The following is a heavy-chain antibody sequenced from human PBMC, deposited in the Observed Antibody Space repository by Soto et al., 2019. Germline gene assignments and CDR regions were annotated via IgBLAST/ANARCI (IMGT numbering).Heavy chain of an antibody. Sequence: QVQLVETGGAVVPPGRSLRLSCAASGFTFSSYGMHWVRQAPGKGLEWVAVIWSDGSNDYYADSVKGRFTISRDNSKNTLFLQMNSLRAEDTAVYYCATDYTSTYYAFDSWGQGTLVTVSS. CDR1: GFTFSSYG. D-gene: IGHD1-26*01. CDR3: ATDYTSTYYAFDS. J-gene: IGHJ4*02. CDR2: IWSDGSND. V-gene: IGHV3-33*01.